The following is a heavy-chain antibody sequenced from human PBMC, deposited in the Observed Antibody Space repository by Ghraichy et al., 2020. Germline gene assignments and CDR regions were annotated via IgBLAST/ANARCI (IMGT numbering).Heavy chain of an antibody. D-gene: IGHD6-19*01. V-gene: IGHV6-1*01. CDR2: TYYRSKWYN. CDR3: ARDLQGEVAGTHWFDP. CDR1: GDSVSSNSAA. Sequence: SQTLSLTCAISGDSVSSNSAAWNWIRQSPSRGLEWLGRTYYRSKWYNDYAVSVKSRITINPDTSKNRFSLQLNSVTPEDTAVYYCARDLQGEVAGTHWFDPWGQGPWSPSPQ. J-gene: IGHJ5*02.